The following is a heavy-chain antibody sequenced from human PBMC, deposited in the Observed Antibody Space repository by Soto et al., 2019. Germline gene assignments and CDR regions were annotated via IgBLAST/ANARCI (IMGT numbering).Heavy chain of an antibody. J-gene: IGHJ4*02. CDR1: GGSVNNKTYY. CDR2: IYYSGTT. V-gene: IGHV4-61*01. D-gene: IGHD6-19*01. CDR3: ARTTAVPDSLRSRYYFDY. Sequence: SETLSLTCSVSGGSVNNKTYYWSWIRQPPGKGLEWIGYIYYSGTTNYNPSLKSRVTIAVDTSKNQFSLRLSSVTAADTALYFCARTTAVPDSLRSRYYFDYWGQGSLVTVSS.